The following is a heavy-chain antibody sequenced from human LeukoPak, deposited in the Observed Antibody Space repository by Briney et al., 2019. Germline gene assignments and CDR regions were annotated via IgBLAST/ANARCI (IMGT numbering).Heavy chain of an antibody. Sequence: PGGSLRLSCAASGFTFSSYWMSWVRQAPGKGLEWVANIKEDGSEIHYEDSVKGRFTISRDIAKNSVYLQMNSLRAEDTSVYYCAREGSGRYVGTGAQSWGQGTLVTVSS. D-gene: IGHD6-19*01. CDR2: IKEDGSEI. J-gene: IGHJ5*02. CDR1: GFTFSSYW. CDR3: AREGSGRYVGTGAQS. V-gene: IGHV3-7*01.